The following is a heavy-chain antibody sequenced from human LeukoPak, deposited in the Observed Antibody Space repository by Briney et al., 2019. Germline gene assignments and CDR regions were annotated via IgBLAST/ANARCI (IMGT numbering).Heavy chain of an antibody. CDR1: GGSISSYY. V-gene: IGHV4-59*01. Sequence: PSETLSLTCTVSGGSISSYYWSWLRQSPGKGPEYIGYTHYSGSTNYNPSLKSRVTIPLDTSGNQFSLKLSSVTAADTAVYYCASGYCGGACQLGGVDMWGQGTMVTVSS. CDR3: ASGYCGGACQLGGVDM. D-gene: IGHD2-21*02. CDR2: THYSGST. J-gene: IGHJ3*02.